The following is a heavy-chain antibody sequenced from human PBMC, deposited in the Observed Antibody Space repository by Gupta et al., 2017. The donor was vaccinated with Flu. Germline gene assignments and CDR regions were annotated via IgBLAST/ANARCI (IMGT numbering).Heavy chain of an antibody. V-gene: IGHV1-8*01. CDR2: MNPNSGNT. Sequence: QVQLVQSGAEVKKPGASVKVSCKASGYTFTSYDINWVRQATGQGLEWMGWMNPNSGNTGYAQKFQGRVTMTRNTSISTAYMELSSLRSEDTAVYYCARSPPYTAMGYYYYYGMDVWGQGTTVTVSS. CDR1: GYTFTSYD. J-gene: IGHJ6*02. CDR3: ARSPPYTAMGYYYYYGMDV. D-gene: IGHD5-18*01.